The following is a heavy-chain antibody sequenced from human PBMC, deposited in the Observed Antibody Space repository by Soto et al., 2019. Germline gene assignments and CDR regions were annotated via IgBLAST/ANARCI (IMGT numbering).Heavy chain of an antibody. CDR2: IYPGDSDT. Sequence: GESLKISCKGSGYSFTSYWIGWVRQMPGKGLEWMGIIYPGDSDTRYSPSFQGQVTISADKSISTAYLQWSSLKASDTAMYYCARHPRGYCSGGSCPEDDAFYIWGQGTMVTVSS. CDR1: GYSFTSYW. J-gene: IGHJ3*02. CDR3: ARHPRGYCSGGSCPEDDAFYI. D-gene: IGHD2-15*01. V-gene: IGHV5-51*01.